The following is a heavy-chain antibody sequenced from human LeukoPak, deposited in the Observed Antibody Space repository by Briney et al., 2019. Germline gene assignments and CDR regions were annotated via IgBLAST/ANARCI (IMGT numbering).Heavy chain of an antibody. J-gene: IGHJ4*02. Sequence: GGSLRLSCAASGFTFSSYVLTWVRQAPGKGLEWVSAISGTGASTYYADSVKGRFTISRDNSKNTLYLQMNSLRAEDTAVYYCAKDLVYGLVDYWGQGTLVTVSS. CDR2: ISGTGAST. V-gene: IGHV3-23*01. CDR1: GFTFSSYV. D-gene: IGHD2/OR15-2a*01. CDR3: AKDLVYGLVDY.